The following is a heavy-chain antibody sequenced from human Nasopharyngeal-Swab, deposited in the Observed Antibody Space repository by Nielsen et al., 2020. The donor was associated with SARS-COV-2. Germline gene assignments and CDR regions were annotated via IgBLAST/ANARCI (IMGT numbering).Heavy chain of an antibody. CDR2: IWYDGSNK. J-gene: IGHJ5*02. Sequence: WIRQPPGKGLEWVAVIWYDGSNKYYADSVKGRFTISRDNSKNTLYLQMNSLRAEDTAVYYCARGVNEWELLGGRFHWFDPWGQGTLVTVSS. D-gene: IGHD1-26*01. V-gene: IGHV3-33*01. CDR3: ARGVNEWELLGGRFHWFDP.